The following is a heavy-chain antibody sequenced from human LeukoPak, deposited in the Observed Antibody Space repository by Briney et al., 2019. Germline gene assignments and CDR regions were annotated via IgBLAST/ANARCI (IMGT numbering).Heavy chain of an antibody. J-gene: IGHJ4*02. CDR1: GFPFSSYW. CDR3: AKEGRSLQTY. CDR2: IKQDGSKK. D-gene: IGHD5-24*01. V-gene: IGHV3-7*03. Sequence: GGSLRLSCVASGFPFSSYWMTWVRQAPGKGLEWVANIKQDGSKKSYVDSVKGRFTISRDNAKNSLYLQMNSLRVEDTAVYYCAKEGRSLQTYWGQGTLVTVSS.